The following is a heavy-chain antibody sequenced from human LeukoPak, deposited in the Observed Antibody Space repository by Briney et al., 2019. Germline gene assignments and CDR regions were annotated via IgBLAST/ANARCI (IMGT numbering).Heavy chain of an antibody. CDR1: GFTVNRTY. CDR2: IYSGGST. CDR3: ARDLTVYGGNPLYYFDY. D-gene: IGHD4-23*01. J-gene: IGHJ4*02. V-gene: IGHV3-66*01. Sequence: GGSLRLSCAASGFTVNRTYMSWVRQAPGRGLEWVSVIYSGGSTYYADSVKGRFTISRDISKNTLFLQMNSLRAEDTAVYYCARDLTVYGGNPLYYFDYWGQGTLVTVSS.